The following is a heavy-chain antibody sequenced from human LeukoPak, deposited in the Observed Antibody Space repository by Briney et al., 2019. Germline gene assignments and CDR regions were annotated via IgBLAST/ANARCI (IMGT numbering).Heavy chain of an antibody. D-gene: IGHD6-6*01. V-gene: IGHV4-59*11. J-gene: IGHJ4*02. CDR1: GGSITSHY. CDR2: IFNGGIT. Sequence: PSETLSLTCSVSGGSITSHYWSWLRQPPGKGLEWIGYIFNGGITDYNPSLKSRVTMSLDTSRDQFSLRLSSVTAADTAIYYCAARPAATTWYGVFDFWSQGTLVTVSA. CDR3: AARPAATTWYGVFDF.